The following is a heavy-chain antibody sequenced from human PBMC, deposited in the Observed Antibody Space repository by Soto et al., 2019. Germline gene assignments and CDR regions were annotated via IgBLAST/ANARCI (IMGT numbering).Heavy chain of an antibody. Sequence: GGSLRLSCAASGFTFSSYAMSWVRQAPGKGLEWVSAISGSGGSTYYADTVKGRFTISRDNSKNTLYLQMNSLRAEDKAVYYCAKVQGRGVIDYYGMDVWGQGTTVTVSS. J-gene: IGHJ6*02. CDR2: ISGSGGST. V-gene: IGHV3-23*01. D-gene: IGHD3-10*01. CDR1: GFTFSSYA. CDR3: AKVQGRGVIDYYGMDV.